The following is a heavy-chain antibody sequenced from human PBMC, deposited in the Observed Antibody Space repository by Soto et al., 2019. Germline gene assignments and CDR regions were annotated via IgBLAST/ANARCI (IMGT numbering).Heavy chain of an antibody. CDR2: ISAYNGNT. D-gene: IGHD3-16*01. Sequence: QVHLVQSGAEVKKPGASVKVSCTASGYTFTNFGISWVRQAPGQGLEWMGWISAYNGNTKYAQKFQGRVTMTTDTSQSQGYMEPKGLRSDGKALLFRARRGTPNDYLGQGTLVTVSS. CDR1: GYTFTNFG. J-gene: IGHJ4*02. V-gene: IGHV1-18*01. CDR3: ARRGTPNDY.